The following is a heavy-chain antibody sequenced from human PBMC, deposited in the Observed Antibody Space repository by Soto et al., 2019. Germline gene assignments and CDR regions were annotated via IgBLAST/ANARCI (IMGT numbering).Heavy chain of an antibody. CDR2: INAYNGNT. J-gene: IGHJ6*02. V-gene: IGHV1-18*01. D-gene: IGHD3-16*01. Sequence: QVHLVQSGAEVKNPGASVKVSCKASGYSFTRYGIGWARQAPGQGLEWMGWINAYNGNTNYAQNRQGRLTLXTXTXXTTAYMELRSLRSNDTAIYYCAMVDVYVTPSPQDVWGQGTTVTVSS. CDR3: AMVDVYVTPSPQDV. CDR1: GYSFTRYG.